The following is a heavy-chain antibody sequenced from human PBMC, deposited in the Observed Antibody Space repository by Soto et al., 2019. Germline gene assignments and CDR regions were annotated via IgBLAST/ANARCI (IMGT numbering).Heavy chain of an antibody. V-gene: IGHV3-23*01. CDR1: CLTCNNYS. CDR3: AKGYLKYHFDS. CDR2: ISCSGVTT. J-gene: IGHJ4*02. D-gene: IGHD1-26*01. Sequence: GGSLIHSCPASCLTCNNYSGSLVRQAPGKGLDWVSTISCSGVTTYYADSVKGRFTISRDNSKNTLYLQMNNLRAEDTAVYYCAKGYLKYHFDSWGQGTLVTVSS.